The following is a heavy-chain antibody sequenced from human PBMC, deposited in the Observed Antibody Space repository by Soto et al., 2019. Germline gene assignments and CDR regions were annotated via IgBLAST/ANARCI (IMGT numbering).Heavy chain of an antibody. J-gene: IGHJ4*02. CDR3: ASKRGISSSWYLGYLDY. V-gene: IGHV4-31*03. D-gene: IGHD6-13*01. CDR2: ISYAGST. Sequence: PSETLSLTCTVSGGSVNTEDYYWTWIRQHPGKGLEWIGSISYAGSTYFTPSLLSRLTMSVDTSNNQFSLMLTSVTAADTAVYYCASKRGISSSWYLGYLDYWGPGTRVPVSS. CDR1: GGSVNTEDYY.